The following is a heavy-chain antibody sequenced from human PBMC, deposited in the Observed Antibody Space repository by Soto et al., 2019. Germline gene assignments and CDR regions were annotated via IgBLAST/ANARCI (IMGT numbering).Heavy chain of an antibody. J-gene: IGHJ4*02. CDR3: ARARQSGSWYLGY. Sequence: EVQLVEAGENLVQPGGSLRLSCAASGFTFSTYWMSWVRQAPGKGLEWVANIKQDGSEKYFMDSVKGRFAITRDNAKNSVYLQMNSLRVEDTAVYYCARARQSGSWYLGYWGQGTLVTVSS. V-gene: IGHV3-7*01. CDR2: IKQDGSEK. CDR1: GFTFSTYW. D-gene: IGHD6-13*01.